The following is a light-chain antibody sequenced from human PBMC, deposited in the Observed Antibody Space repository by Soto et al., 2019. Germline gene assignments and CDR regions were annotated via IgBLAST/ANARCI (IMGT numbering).Light chain of an antibody. CDR3: QQYGSSPT. Sequence: EIVLTQSPVTLSLSPGERATLSCRASQSVSSYYLAWYQQKPGQAPRLLIYAASSRATGIPDRFSGSGSGTDFTLTISRLEPEDFAVYYCQQYGSSPTFGQGTKVDIK. CDR2: AAS. J-gene: IGKJ1*01. V-gene: IGKV3-20*01. CDR1: QSVSSYY.